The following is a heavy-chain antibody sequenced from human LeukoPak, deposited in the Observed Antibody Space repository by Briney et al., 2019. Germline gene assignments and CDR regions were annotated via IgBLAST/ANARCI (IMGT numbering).Heavy chain of an antibody. J-gene: IGHJ3*01. CDR2: INSDGSEG. CDR3: ARSSYSSSSSV. V-gene: IGHV3-7*03. D-gene: IGHD6-6*01. Sequence: GGSLRLSCAVSGFTFSGFWMSWSRQAPGKGLEWVASINSDGSEGYYADVVKGRFTISRGNAKNSLYLQINSLRAEDTAVYYCARSSYSSSSSVWGQGTVVTVSS. CDR1: GFTFSGFW.